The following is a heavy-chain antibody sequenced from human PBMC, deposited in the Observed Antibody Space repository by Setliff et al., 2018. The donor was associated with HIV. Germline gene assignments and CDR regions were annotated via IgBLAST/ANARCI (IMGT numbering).Heavy chain of an antibody. J-gene: IGHJ4*02. Sequence: SETLSLTCTVSGDSISNYYWSWVRQPPGKGLEWIGYIYTTGSTNYNPSLKSRVTMSVDTSKNQFSLKLSSVTAADTAVYFCARGRGSSSSWPIDYWGQGTLVTVSS. CDR2: IYTTGST. CDR1: GDSISNYY. D-gene: IGHD6-13*01. V-gene: IGHV4-4*09. CDR3: ARGRGSSSSWPIDY.